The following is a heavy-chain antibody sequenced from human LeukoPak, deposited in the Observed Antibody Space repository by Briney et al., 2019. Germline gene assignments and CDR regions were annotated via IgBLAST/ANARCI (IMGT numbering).Heavy chain of an antibody. D-gene: IGHD3-16*02. CDR1: GYTFTSYD. Sequence: GASVKVSCKASGYTFTSYDINWVRQATGQGLEWMGWMNPNSGNTGYAQKFQGRVTMTRNTSISTAYMELSSLRSEDTAVYYCARGLELSSEGLDAFDIWGQGTMVTVSS. CDR2: MNPNSGNT. V-gene: IGHV1-8*01. J-gene: IGHJ3*02. CDR3: ARGLELSSEGLDAFDI.